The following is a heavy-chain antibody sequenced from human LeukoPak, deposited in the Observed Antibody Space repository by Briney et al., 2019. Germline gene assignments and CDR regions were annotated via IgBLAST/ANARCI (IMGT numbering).Heavy chain of an antibody. CDR2: IYYSRRT. Sequence: NPSETLSLTCTVSGGSISSYYWTWIRQPPGKGLEWIGYIYYSRRTNYNPSLKSRVTISVDTSKNQFSLNLSSVTAADTAVYYCAGEAAAGTLDAFDIWGQGTMVTVSS. V-gene: IGHV4-59*08. J-gene: IGHJ3*02. CDR3: AGEAAAGTLDAFDI. CDR1: GGSISSYY. D-gene: IGHD6-13*01.